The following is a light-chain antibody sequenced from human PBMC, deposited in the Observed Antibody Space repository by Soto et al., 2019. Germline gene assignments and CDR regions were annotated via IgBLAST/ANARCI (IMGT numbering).Light chain of an antibody. V-gene: IGKV3-15*01. J-gene: IGKJ1*01. CDR1: QSVSSN. CDR3: QQYNNWPPWT. CDR2: GAS. Sequence: EIVMTQSPATLSVSPGERATLSCRASQSVSSNLAWYQQKPGQAPRLLIYGASTRATGIPARFSGSGSGTVFTLTISSLQSEDFPVYYCQQYNNWPPWTFGQGTKVEIK.